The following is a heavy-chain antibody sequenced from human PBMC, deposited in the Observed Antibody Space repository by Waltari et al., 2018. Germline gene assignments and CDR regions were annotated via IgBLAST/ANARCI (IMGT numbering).Heavy chain of an antibody. CDR1: GVTFRNYG. CDR2: ISYDGKKK. J-gene: IGHJ3*01. CDR3: AKRAPAYYGSQAFDF. D-gene: IGHD1-26*01. Sequence: QVQLVESGGGVVQPGRSLRLSCSVSGVTFRNYGMVWVRQAPGKGLRWVSLISYDGKKKFYDDSVKGRFTVSRDDSKNTLYLHMTSLTSEDTAIYFCAKRAPAYYGSQAFDFWGQGALVTVSS. V-gene: IGHV3-30*18.